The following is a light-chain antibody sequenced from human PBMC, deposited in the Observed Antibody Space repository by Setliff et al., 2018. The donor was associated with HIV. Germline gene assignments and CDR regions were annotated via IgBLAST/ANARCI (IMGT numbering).Light chain of an antibody. J-gene: IGLJ3*02. CDR2: EVS. CDR1: SSDVGGYNY. Sequence: QSALTQPASVSGSPGQSITISCTGTSSDVGGYNYVSWYQQHPGKAPKLMIYEVSNRPSGVSNRFSGSKSGNTAYLTISGLQAEDEADYYCRSFTRSNTLNWGLGGGTKVTVL. V-gene: IGLV2-14*01. CDR3: RSFTRSNTLNWG.